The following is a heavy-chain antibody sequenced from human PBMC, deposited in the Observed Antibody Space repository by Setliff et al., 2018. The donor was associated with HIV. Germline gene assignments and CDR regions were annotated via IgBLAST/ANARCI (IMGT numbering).Heavy chain of an antibody. CDR2: IAVGSGTT. CDR3: AATVDSVGPYYGMDV. J-gene: IGHJ6*02. D-gene: IGHD1-26*01. Sequence: GASVKVSCKASGCTFINSALQWVRQARGQRLEWIGWIAVGSGTTNYTQRFQYIVTMSRDMSTSTAYMELTSLRSEDTAAYYCAATVDSVGPYYGMDVGGQGTTVTVSS. V-gene: IGHV1-58*01. CDR1: GCTFINSA.